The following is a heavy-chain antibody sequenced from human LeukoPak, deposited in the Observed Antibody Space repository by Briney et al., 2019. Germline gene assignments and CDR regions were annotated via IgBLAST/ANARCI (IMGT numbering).Heavy chain of an antibody. CDR3: TSKGYYYDSSGSHDRGY. J-gene: IGHJ4*02. Sequence: PGGSLRLSCAASGFRFDDYAMYWVRQAPGKGLEWVSGISWNSGIVGYADSVKGRFTISRDNAKNSLYLQMNSLRAEDTAVYYCTSKGYYYDSSGSHDRGYWGQGTLVTVSS. CDR2: ISWNSGIV. CDR1: GFRFDDYA. V-gene: IGHV3-9*01. D-gene: IGHD3-22*01.